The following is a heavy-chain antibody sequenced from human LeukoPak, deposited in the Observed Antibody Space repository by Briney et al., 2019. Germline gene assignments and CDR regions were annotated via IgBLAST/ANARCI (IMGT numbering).Heavy chain of an antibody. Sequence: GGFLRLSCVASGFTITNYGIHWVRQAPGKGLEWVAVISHDGTFQSCGDSVKGRLTVSRDISKNTVYLQMNSLRAEDTAVYYCAKEHCIGGMCLSPDDWGQGTLVTVYS. CDR2: ISHDGTFQ. J-gene: IGHJ4*02. D-gene: IGHD2-8*02. CDR1: GFTITNYG. V-gene: IGHV3-30*18. CDR3: AKEHCIGGMCLSPDD.